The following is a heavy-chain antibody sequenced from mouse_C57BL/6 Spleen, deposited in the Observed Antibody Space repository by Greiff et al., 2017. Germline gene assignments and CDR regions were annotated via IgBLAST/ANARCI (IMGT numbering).Heavy chain of an antibody. Sequence: VQLKESGPGLVKPSQSLSLTCSVTGYSITSGYYWNWIRQFPGNKLEWMGYISYDGSNNYNPSLKNRISITRDTSKNQYYLQLNSVTTEDTATYYCARTVVATDDYWGQGTTLTVSS. CDR3: ARTVVATDDY. J-gene: IGHJ2*01. CDR1: GYSITSGYY. V-gene: IGHV3-6*01. D-gene: IGHD1-1*01. CDR2: ISYDGSN.